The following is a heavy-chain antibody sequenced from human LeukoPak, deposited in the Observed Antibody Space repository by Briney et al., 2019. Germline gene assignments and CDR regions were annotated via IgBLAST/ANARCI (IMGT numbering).Heavy chain of an antibody. CDR3: ARLATSRGNAFDI. V-gene: IGHV3-30*03. Sequence: GGSLRLSCAASGFTFSSYSMNWVRQAPGKGLEWVAVISYDGSNKYYADSVKGRFTISRDNAKNSLYLQMNSLRAEDTAVYYCARLATSRGNAFDIWGQGTMVTVSS. J-gene: IGHJ3*02. CDR2: ISYDGSNK. CDR1: GFTFSSYS. D-gene: IGHD3-16*01.